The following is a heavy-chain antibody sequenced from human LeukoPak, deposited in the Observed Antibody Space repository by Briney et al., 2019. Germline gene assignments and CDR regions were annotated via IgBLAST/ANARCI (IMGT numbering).Heavy chain of an antibody. J-gene: IGHJ4*02. CDR3: VRHLTDPTSGDY. CDR1: GYTFTDEY. D-gene: IGHD1-14*01. V-gene: IGHV1-2*02. CDR2: MHPNTGDT. Sequence: ASVKVSCKTSGYTFTDEYVHWVRQAPGHGLECMGWMHPNTGDTVYVQKFQGRVTFTRDTSISTAYMELHRLRSDDTAVYYCVRHLTDPTSGDYWGQGTLVTVSS.